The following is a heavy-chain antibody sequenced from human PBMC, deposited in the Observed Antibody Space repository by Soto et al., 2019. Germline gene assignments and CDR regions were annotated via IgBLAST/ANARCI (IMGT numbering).Heavy chain of an antibody. V-gene: IGHV4-4*02. D-gene: IGHD4-17*01. CDR3: ARTTVTTNYYYSYMDV. CDR2: IYHSGST. Sequence: PSETLSLTCAVSSDSISSSNWWSWVRQPPGKGLEWIGEIYHSGSTNYNPSLKSRVTITVDKSKNQFSLNLSSVTAADTAVYYCARTTVTTNYYYSYMDVWGKGTTVTVSS. J-gene: IGHJ6*03. CDR1: SDSISSSNW.